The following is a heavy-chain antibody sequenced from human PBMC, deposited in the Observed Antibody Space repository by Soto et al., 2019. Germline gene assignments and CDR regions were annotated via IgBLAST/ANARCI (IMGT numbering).Heavy chain of an antibody. J-gene: IGHJ3*02. V-gene: IGHV3-23*01. CDR3: ASHQTGSGWYEAFDI. CDR1: GFTFSSYA. Sequence: EVQLLESGGGLVQPGGSLRLSCAASGFTFSSYAMSWVRQAPGKGLEWVSAISGSGGSTYYADSVKGRFTISRDNSKNTRYLQMNSLRAEDTAVYYCASHQTGSGWYEAFDIWGQGTMVTVSS. CDR2: ISGSGGST. D-gene: IGHD6-19*01.